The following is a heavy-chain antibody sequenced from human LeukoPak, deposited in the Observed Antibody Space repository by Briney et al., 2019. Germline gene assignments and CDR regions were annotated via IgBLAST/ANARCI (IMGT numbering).Heavy chain of an antibody. J-gene: IGHJ4*02. CDR3: AKGGIALVRGSFDY. V-gene: IGHV3-23*01. CDR2: ISRGTATT. Sequence: GALRLSCAASGFTFSNYAMSWVRQAPGKGLEWVSTISRGTATTYYADSVKGRFIISRDNSKNTLYLQMNSLRAEDTAVYYCAKGGIALVRGSFDYWGQGPLVTVSS. CDR1: GFTFSNYA. D-gene: IGHD3-10*01.